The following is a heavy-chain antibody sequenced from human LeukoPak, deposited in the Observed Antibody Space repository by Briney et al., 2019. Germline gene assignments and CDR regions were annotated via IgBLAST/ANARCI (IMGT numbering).Heavy chain of an antibody. D-gene: IGHD5-18*01. CDR1: GGTFSSYT. J-gene: IGHJ6*03. Sequence: ASVKVSCKASGGTFSSYTISWVRQAPGQGLEWMGGIIPIFGTANYAQKFQGRVTITADKSTSTAYMELSSLRSEDTAVYYCASEQRGYSYGTPHYYYMDVWGKGTTVTVSS. V-gene: IGHV1-69*06. CDR3: ASEQRGYSYGTPHYYYMDV. CDR2: IIPIFGTA.